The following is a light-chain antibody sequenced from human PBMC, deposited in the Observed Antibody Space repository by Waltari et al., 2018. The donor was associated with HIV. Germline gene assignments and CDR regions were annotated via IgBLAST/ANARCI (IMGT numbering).Light chain of an antibody. CDR1: ALSRHF. J-gene: IGLJ2*01. CDR3: QSGHNSDSI. V-gene: IGLV3-25*03. Sequence: SYELTQAPSVSVSPGQTAKITCSGDALSRHFVFWYQQTSGQAPRMMIFKGTERPSGFPARFSASTSGSTSTLTISGVQAEDEADYYCQSGHNSDSIFGGGTKLTVL. CDR2: KGT.